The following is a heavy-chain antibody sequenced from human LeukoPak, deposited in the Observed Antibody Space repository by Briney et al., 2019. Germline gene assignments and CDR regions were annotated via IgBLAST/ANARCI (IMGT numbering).Heavy chain of an antibody. V-gene: IGHV3-30*03. CDR3: ARDRPYYCGGDCYSDY. D-gene: IGHD2-21*01. Sequence: GGSLRLSCAASGFTFSSYGVHRVRQAPGKGLEWVAVISYDGSDKYYADSVKGRFTISRDNSKNTLYLQMNSLRAEDTAVYYCARDRPYYCGGDCYSDYWGQGTLVTVSS. CDR1: GFTFSSYG. CDR2: ISYDGSDK. J-gene: IGHJ4*02.